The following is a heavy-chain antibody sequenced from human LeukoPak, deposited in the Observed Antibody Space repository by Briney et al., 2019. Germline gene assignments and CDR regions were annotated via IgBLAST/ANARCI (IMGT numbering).Heavy chain of an antibody. CDR2: ISYDGNNK. V-gene: IGHV3-30-3*02. D-gene: IGHD1-26*01. Sequence: GGSLRLSCAASGFTFSSCAMHWVRQAPGKGLEWVAVISYDGNNKYYADSVKGRFIISRDNSKNTLYLQMNSLRGEDTAVYYCAKKASGSYFQGPDYWGQGSLVTVSS. CDR3: AKKASGSYFQGPDY. CDR1: GFTFSSCA. J-gene: IGHJ4*02.